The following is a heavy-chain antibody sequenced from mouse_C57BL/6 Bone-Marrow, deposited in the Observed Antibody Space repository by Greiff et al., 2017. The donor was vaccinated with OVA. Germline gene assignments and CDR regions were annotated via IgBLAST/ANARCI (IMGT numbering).Heavy chain of an antibody. J-gene: IGHJ3*01. CDR1: GYSITSGYY. D-gene: IGHD2-2*01. V-gene: IGHV3-6*01. CDR3: ASFYGYDVAWFAY. Sequence: EVKLMESGPGLVKPSQSLSLTCSVTGYSITSGYYWNWIRQFPGNKLEWMGYISYDGSNNYNPSLKNRISITRDTSKNQFFLKLNSVTTEDTATYYCASFYGYDVAWFAYWGQGTLVTVSA. CDR2: ISYDGSN.